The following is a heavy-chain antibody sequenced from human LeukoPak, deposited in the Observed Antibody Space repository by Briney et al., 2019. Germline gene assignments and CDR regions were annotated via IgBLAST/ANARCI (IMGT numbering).Heavy chain of an antibody. CDR2: IGSSGSYI. J-gene: IGHJ4*02. V-gene: IGHV3-21*01. CDR1: GFTFSSYH. D-gene: IGHD3-10*01. CDR3: ARDNKASLVPNFDY. Sequence: SGGSLRLSCEVSGFTFSSYHMNWVRQAPGKGLEWVSSIGSSGSYIYYADSVKGRFTISRDNAKNSLYLQMNSLRAEDTAVYYCARDNKASLVPNFDYWGQGTLVTVSS.